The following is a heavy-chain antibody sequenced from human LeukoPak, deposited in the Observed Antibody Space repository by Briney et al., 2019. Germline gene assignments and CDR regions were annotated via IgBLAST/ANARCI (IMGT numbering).Heavy chain of an antibody. J-gene: IGHJ4*02. CDR2: ISWNSGSI. CDR1: GFTFGDYP. V-gene: IGHV3-9*01. D-gene: IGHD5-12*01. Sequence: GRSLRLSCAASGFTFGDYPMHWVRQAPGKGLEWVSGISWNSGSIDYADSVKGRFTISRDNAKNSLYLQMNSLRSEDTALYYCAKAMTSGDYFFDYWGQGTLVTVSS. CDR3: AKAMTSGDYFFDY.